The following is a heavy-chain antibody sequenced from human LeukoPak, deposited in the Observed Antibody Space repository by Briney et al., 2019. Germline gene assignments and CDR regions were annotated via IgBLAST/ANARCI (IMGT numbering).Heavy chain of an antibody. Sequence: GGSLRLSCAASGFTFSSYSMNWVRQAPGKGLEWVSSISSSSSYIYYADSVKGRFTISRDNAKNSLYLQMNSPRAEDTAVYYCARDDSTRDAFDIWGQGTMVTVSS. CDR2: ISSSSSYI. J-gene: IGHJ3*02. D-gene: IGHD6-13*01. V-gene: IGHV3-21*01. CDR1: GFTFSSYS. CDR3: ARDDSTRDAFDI.